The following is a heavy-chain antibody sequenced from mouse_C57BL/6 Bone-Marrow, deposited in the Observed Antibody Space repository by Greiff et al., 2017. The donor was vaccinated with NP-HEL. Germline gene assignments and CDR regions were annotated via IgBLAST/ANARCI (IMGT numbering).Heavy chain of an antibody. J-gene: IGHJ4*01. V-gene: IGHV5-16*01. Sequence: EVHLVESEGGLVQPGSSMKLSCTASGFTFSDYYMAWVRQVPEKGLEWVANINYDGSSTYYLDSLKSRFIISRDNAKNILYLQMSSLKSEDTATYYCAREGGLRRHTYAMDYWGQGTSVTVSS. CDR1: GFTFSDYY. CDR2: INYDGSST. CDR3: AREGGLRRHTYAMDY. D-gene: IGHD2-4*01.